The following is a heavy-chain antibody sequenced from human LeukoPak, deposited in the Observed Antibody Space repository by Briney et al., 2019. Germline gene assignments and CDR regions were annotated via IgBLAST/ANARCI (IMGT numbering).Heavy chain of an antibody. CDR1: GGSLSSSSYY. J-gene: IGHJ4*02. CDR2: IYYSGTT. V-gene: IGHV4-39*01. Sequence: SETLSLTCTVSGGSLSSSSYYWGWIRQPPGKGLEWIGSIYYSGTTYYNPSLKRRVTISVDTPKNQFSLNLSSVTAADTAVYYCARLYYDSSGYYQICYFDYWGQGTLVTVSS. CDR3: ARLYYDSSGYYQICYFDY. D-gene: IGHD3-22*01.